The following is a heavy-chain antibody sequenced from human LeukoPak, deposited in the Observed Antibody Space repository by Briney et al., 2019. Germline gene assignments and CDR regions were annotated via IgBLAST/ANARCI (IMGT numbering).Heavy chain of an antibody. CDR2: IKPDGSEK. D-gene: IGHD2-2*01. CDR3: ARGIVVAAGIDY. V-gene: IGHV3-7*01. Sequence: GGSLRLSCATSGFTFSRYWINWVRQAPGKGLEWVANIKPDGSEKYYVDSVKGRFTISRDNAKNSLFLQMNSLRAEDTAVYYCARGIVVAAGIDYWGQGTLVTVSS. CDR1: GFTFSRYW. J-gene: IGHJ4*02.